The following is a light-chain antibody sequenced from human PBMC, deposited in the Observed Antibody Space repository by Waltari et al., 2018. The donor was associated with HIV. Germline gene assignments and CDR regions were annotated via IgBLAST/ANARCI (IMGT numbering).Light chain of an antibody. CDR1: SSNIGTGSD. CDR2: AKS. CDR3: QSYDSSLSSVV. V-gene: IGLV1-40*01. J-gene: IGLJ2*01. Sequence: QSVLTQPPSVSGAPGQRVTLSCTGSSSNIGTGSDVQWYQQLPGTATKLLMYAKSYRPSGVPDRFSGSKSGTSASLAITGLQAEDEADYYCQSYDSSLSSVVFGGGTKLTVL.